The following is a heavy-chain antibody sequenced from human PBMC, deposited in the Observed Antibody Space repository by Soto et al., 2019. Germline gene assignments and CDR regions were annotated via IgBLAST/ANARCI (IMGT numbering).Heavy chain of an antibody. Sequence: QVHLVESGGGVVQPGGSLRLSCAASGFTFRSYAIHWFRQAPGKGLEWVAIIWFDGSNKYYADSVKGRFSISRDNSKNTLFLQMDSLRAEDTAVYYCARGQLPAATTYFDFWGQGTLVIVSS. D-gene: IGHD2-15*01. CDR3: ARGQLPAATTYFDF. V-gene: IGHV3-33*01. CDR2: IWFDGSNK. CDR1: GFTFRSYA. J-gene: IGHJ4*02.